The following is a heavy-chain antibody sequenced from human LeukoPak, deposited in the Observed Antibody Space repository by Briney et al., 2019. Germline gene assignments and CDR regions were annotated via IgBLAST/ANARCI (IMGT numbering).Heavy chain of an antibody. CDR2: ISYDGRDE. Sequence: GGSLRLSCAASGFTLSSHAMHWVRQAPGMGLEWVAVISYDGRDEYYADSAKGRFTVSRDNSRNTLYLQMNSLRPEDTAVFYCASDRIAGAATDWFEAWGQGTLVTVSS. D-gene: IGHD2-15*01. CDR3: ASDRIAGAATDWFEA. J-gene: IGHJ5*02. CDR1: GFTLSSHA. V-gene: IGHV3-30*04.